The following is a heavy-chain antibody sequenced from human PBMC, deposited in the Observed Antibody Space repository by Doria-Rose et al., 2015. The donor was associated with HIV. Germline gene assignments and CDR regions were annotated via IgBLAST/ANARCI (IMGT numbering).Heavy chain of an antibody. CDR2: ISWDSGAK. J-gene: IGHJ6*03. D-gene: IGHD3-3*01. CDR1: GFSFESYA. CDR3: AKAPIIGPKYYFYMDV. V-gene: IGHV3-9*01. Sequence: VQLVQSGGGLVQPGRSLRLSCVGSGFSFESYAMHWVRLAPGKGLEWVAGISWDSGAKGNADSVAGRFPISRDNAKKSVYLEMRSLRPEDTAFYYCAKAPIIGPKYYFYMDVWGKGTSVTVSS.